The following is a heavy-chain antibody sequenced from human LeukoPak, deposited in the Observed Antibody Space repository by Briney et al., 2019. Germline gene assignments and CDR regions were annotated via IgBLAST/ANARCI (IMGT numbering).Heavy chain of an antibody. CDR1: GYTFTGYY. Sequence: VSVKVSCKASGYTFTGYYMHWVRQAPGQGLEWMGWINPNSGGTNYAQKFQGRVTMTRDTSISTAYMELSRLRSDDTAVYYCARDGPMIGRPFDYWGQGTLVTVSS. CDR2: INPNSGGT. V-gene: IGHV1-2*02. J-gene: IGHJ4*02. D-gene: IGHD3-22*01. CDR3: ARDGPMIGRPFDY.